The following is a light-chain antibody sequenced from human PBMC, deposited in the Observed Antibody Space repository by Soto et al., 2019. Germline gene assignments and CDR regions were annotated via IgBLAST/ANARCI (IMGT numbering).Light chain of an antibody. V-gene: IGKV3-15*01. J-gene: IGKJ5*01. CDR1: QSVSSN. CDR3: QPFSKLPTIP. CDR2: GAS. Sequence: GMYHSPATLSVSQGERATLSCRASQSVSSNLAWYQQTPGQAPRLLIYGASTRATGIPARFSGSGSGTDFTLTISRVEPEDFAVYYCQPFSKLPTIPFGQRGLLAIK.